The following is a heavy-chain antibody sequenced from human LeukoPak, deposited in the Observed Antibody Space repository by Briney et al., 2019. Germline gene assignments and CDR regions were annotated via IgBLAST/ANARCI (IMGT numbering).Heavy chain of an antibody. D-gene: IGHD6-6*01. J-gene: IGHJ4*02. CDR2: VNPNSGGT. Sequence: ASVKVSCKASGYTFTGYYMHWVRQAPGQGLEWMGWVNPNSGGTNYAQKFQGRVTMTRDTSISTAYMELSRLRSDDTAVYYCARAGIAARHFDYWGQGTLVTVSS. CDR3: ARAGIAARHFDY. V-gene: IGHV1-2*02. CDR1: GYTFTGYY.